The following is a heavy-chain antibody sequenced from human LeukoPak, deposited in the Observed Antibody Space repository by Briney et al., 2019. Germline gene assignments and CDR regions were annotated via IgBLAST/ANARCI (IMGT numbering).Heavy chain of an antibody. CDR1: GFTFSSYA. CDR2: ISGSGGST. D-gene: IGHD3-16*02. V-gene: IGHV3-23*01. J-gene: IGHJ5*02. CDR3: AKDLRMITFGGVIVAP. Sequence: PGGSLRLSCAASGFTFSSYAMSWVRQAPGKGLEWVSAISGSGGSTYYADSVKGRFTISRDNSKNTLYLQMNSLRAEDTAVYYCAKDLRMITFGGVIVAPWGQGTLVTVSS.